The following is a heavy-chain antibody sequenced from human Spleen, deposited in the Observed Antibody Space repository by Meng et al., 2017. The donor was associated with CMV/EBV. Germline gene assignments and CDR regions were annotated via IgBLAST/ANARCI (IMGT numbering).Heavy chain of an antibody. CDR3: ARGYSIPTHFDY. CDR2: IYYSGSA. J-gene: IGHJ4*02. CDR1: GGSISSGIYY. D-gene: IGHD4-11*01. V-gene: IGHV4-31*02. Sequence: VSGGSISSGIYYWSWIRQHPGKGLEWIGYIYYSGSAYYNPSLESRVTISVDTSKNQFSLRLSSVTAADTAMYYCARGYSIPTHFDYWGQGTLVTVSS.